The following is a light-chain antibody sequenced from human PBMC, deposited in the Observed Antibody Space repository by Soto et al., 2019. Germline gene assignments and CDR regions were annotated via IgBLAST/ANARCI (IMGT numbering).Light chain of an antibody. V-gene: IGLV2-14*01. CDR1: SSDVGGYDY. Sequence: QSALTQPASVSGSLGQSITISCTGTSSDVGGYDYVSWYQQHPGKDPKVVIFEVTYRPSGVSSRFSGSKSVNTASLTVSGLQAEDEGDYYCSSYTTSSTVVFGGGTKLTVL. CDR2: EVT. J-gene: IGLJ2*01. CDR3: SSYTTSSTVV.